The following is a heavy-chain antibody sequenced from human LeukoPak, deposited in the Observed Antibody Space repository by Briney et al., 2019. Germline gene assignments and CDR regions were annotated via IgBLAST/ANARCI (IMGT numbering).Heavy chain of an antibody. CDR1: GGSSSGYY. D-gene: IGHD6-13*01. Sequence: SETLSLTCAVYGGSSSGYYWNWIRQPPGKGLEWIGEINHSGSANYNPSLKSRVSMSVDTSKNQFSLRLTSVTAADTAVYYCARGDIATPGAAFDSWGQGTLIIVSS. CDR2: INHSGSA. V-gene: IGHV4-34*01. CDR3: ARGDIATPGAAFDS. J-gene: IGHJ4*02.